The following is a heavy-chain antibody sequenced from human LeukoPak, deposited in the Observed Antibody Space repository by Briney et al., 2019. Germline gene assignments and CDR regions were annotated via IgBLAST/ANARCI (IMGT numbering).Heavy chain of an antibody. CDR1: GFAVSSTL. V-gene: IGHV3-66*03. Sequence: GGSLRLTCAASGFAVSSTLMDWVRQAPGKGLEWVSLIYVTGETSYADSVKGRFTISRDNSKNMLYLQMNNLRPEDSAVYYCARDRAATQSWVEFDLWGQGTRVTVSS. J-gene: IGHJ5*02. CDR2: IYVTGET. CDR3: ARDRAATQSWVEFDL. D-gene: IGHD4-11*01.